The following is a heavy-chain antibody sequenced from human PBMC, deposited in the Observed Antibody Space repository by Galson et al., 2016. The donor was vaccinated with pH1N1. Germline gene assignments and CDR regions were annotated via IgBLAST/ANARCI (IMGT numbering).Heavy chain of an antibody. CDR3: AKLSSTSGRYNGWYFEL. D-gene: IGHD1-26*01. CDR1: GNTLTDLS. Sequence: SVKVSCKVSGNTLTDLSIHWVRRAPGKGLEWMGGFYPEDGETLYTQRLPQRFQGRLAVTEDTSTETAYLELSSLRPEDTAIYYCAKLSSTSGRYNGWYFELWGLGTLVTVSS. J-gene: IGHJ2*01. V-gene: IGHV1-24*01. CDR2: FYPEDGET.